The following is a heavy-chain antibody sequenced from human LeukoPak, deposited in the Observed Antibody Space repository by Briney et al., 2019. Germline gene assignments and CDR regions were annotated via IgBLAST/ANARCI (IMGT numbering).Heavy chain of an antibody. J-gene: IGHJ4*02. V-gene: IGHV5-51*01. CDR3: ARAKLDYGIYS. D-gene: IGHD4-17*01. Sequence: MGIVYLADSDTRYSQSFQGQVTISADKSISTAYLQWSSLKASGTAVYYCARAKLDYGIYSWGQGTLVSVS. CDR2: VYLADSDT.